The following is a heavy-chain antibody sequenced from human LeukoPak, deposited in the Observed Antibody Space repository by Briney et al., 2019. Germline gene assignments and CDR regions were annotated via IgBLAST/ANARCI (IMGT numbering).Heavy chain of an antibody. CDR1: GGSISSNNW. D-gene: IGHD5-18*01. V-gene: IGHV4-4*02. CDR2: IYHSGSA. Sequence: NSSETLSLTCGVSGGSISSNNWWSWVRQPPGQGLEWIGEIYHSGSANYNPSLKSRVTISVDKSKNQLSLRLISVTAADTAVYYCARDVGTALVTGDYWGQGTLVTVSS. CDR3: ARDVGTALVTGDY. J-gene: IGHJ4*02.